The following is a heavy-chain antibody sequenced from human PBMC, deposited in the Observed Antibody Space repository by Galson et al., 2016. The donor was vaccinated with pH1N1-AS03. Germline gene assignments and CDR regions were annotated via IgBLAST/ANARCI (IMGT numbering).Heavy chain of an antibody. CDR1: GGSISSRAYY. CDR2: IYDTGRT. J-gene: IGHJ4*02. D-gene: IGHD1-26*01. CDR3: ARVVGARPPPDY. V-gene: IGHV4-39*01. Sequence: SETLSLTCTVSGGSISSRAYYWGWIRQPPGKGLEWIGSIYDTGRTTYNPSLKSRVTISGDTSKNQLSLKVTAMTAADTAVYYWARVVGARPPPDYWGQGTLVTVSS.